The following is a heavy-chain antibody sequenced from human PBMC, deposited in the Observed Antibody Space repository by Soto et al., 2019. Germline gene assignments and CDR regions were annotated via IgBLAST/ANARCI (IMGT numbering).Heavy chain of an antibody. J-gene: IGHJ6*02. Sequence: GGSLRLSCAASGFMFGTYWMSWVRQAPGKGLEWVANIKHDGNEKYYADSVKGRFTVSRDNVKNFLHLQMSSLRGDDTGVYFCVRATLSWGHYYFRGLDVWGQGTTVTVSS. CDR3: VRATLSWGHYYFRGLDV. CDR2: IKHDGNEK. D-gene: IGHD3-22*01. CDR1: GFMFGTYW. V-gene: IGHV3-7*01.